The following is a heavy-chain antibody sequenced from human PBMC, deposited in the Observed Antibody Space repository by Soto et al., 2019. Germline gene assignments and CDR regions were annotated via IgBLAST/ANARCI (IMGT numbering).Heavy chain of an antibody. CDR3: ARAVEYCSGGSCYLPFLSAQFDAFDI. CDR2: ISSSSSTI. Sequence: GGSLRLSCAASGFTFSSYSMNWVRQAPGKGLEWVSYISSSSSTIYYADSVKGRFTISRDNAKNSLYLQRNSLRDEDTAVYYCARAVEYCSGGSCYLPFLSAQFDAFDIWGQGTMVTVSS. V-gene: IGHV3-48*02. D-gene: IGHD2-15*01. CDR1: GFTFSSYS. J-gene: IGHJ3*02.